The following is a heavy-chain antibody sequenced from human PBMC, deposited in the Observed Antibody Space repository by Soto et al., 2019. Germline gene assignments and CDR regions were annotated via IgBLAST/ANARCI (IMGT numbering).Heavy chain of an antibody. V-gene: IGHV3-23*01. CDR2: ISGSGGST. CDR3: ARLSWMDDSSGYYPEAFDI. J-gene: IGHJ3*02. D-gene: IGHD3-22*01. Sequence: PGGSLRLSCAASGFTFSSYAMSWVRQAPGKGLEWVSAISGSGGSTYYADSVKGRFTISRDNSKNTLYLQMNSLRAEDTAVYYCARLSWMDDSSGYYPEAFDIWGQGTMVTVSS. CDR1: GFTFSSYA.